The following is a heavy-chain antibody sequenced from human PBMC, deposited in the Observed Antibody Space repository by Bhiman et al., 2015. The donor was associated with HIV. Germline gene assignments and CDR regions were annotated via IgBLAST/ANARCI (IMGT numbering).Heavy chain of an antibody. D-gene: IGHD2-21*01. Sequence: VQLVESEGGLVKPGGSLRLSCAASGFTFSSYAMHWVRQAPGKGLEWVAVISYDGSNKYYADSVKGRFTISRDNSKNTLYLQMNSLRAEDTAVYYCASVQIPGWGQGTLVTVSS. J-gene: IGHJ4*02. CDR1: GFTFSSYA. V-gene: IGHV3-30-3*01. CDR3: ASVQIPG. CDR2: ISYDGSNK.